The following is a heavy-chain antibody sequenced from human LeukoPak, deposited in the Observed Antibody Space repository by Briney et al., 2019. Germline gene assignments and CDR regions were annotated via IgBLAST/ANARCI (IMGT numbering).Heavy chain of an antibody. J-gene: IGHJ4*02. CDR3: MRVPELPEF. CDR2: INAYNGNT. Sequence: GASVKVSCKAFGYTFTNYGINWVRPAPGQGLEWMGWINAYNGNTNYSRKFQDRVTMTTDTSTTTASMELRSLRFDDTAVYYCMRVPELPEFWGQGTLVTVSS. CDR1: GYTFTNYG. V-gene: IGHV1-18*01. D-gene: IGHD2-15*01.